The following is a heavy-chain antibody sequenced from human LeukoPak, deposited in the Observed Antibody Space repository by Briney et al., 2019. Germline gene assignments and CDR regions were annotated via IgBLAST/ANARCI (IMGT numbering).Heavy chain of an antibody. Sequence: GGSLRLSCAASGFTFSDYYMSWIRQAPGKGLEWVSYISSGGSTIYYADSVKGRFTISRDNAKNSLYLQMNSLRAEDTAAYYCARVRYSYGYGLDYWGQGTLVTVSS. CDR1: GFTFSDYY. D-gene: IGHD5-18*01. CDR2: ISSGGSTI. J-gene: IGHJ4*02. V-gene: IGHV3-11*04. CDR3: ARVRYSYGYGLDY.